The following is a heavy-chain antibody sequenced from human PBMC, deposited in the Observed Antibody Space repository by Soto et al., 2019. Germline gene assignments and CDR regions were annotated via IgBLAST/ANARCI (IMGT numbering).Heavy chain of an antibody. CDR3: AREVPYYYDTRDAFDI. D-gene: IGHD3-22*01. J-gene: IGHJ3*02. V-gene: IGHV6-1*01. CDR1: GDRVSSNSAA. Sequence: SQTLSLPCAISGDRVSSNSAAWTWIRQSPSRGLEWLGRTYYRSKWYNDYAVSVKSRITINPVTSKNQFSLQLNSVTPEDTAVYYCAREVPYYYDTRDAFDIWGQGTMVTVSS. CDR2: TYYRSKWYN.